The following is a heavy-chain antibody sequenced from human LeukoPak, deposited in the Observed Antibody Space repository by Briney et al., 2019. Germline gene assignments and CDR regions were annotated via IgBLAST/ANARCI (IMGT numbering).Heavy chain of an antibody. V-gene: IGHV1-46*01. CDR1: GYTLTAYN. Sequence: ASVKVSCKASGYTLTAYNLHWVRQAPGQGLEWLGMINPSGDDPKYAQKFQGRVTVTRDTSTRVVYMEMSSLTSEDTSVYYCARDNSVGDNAWWFDPWGQGTLVTVSS. D-gene: IGHD1-26*01. CDR2: INPSGDDP. CDR3: ARDNSVGDNAWWFDP. J-gene: IGHJ5*02.